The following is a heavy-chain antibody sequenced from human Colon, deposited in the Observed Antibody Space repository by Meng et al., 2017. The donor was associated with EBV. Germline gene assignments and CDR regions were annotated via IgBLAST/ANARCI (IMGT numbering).Heavy chain of an antibody. V-gene: IGHV4-30-2*01. CDR2: IYHGGTT. Sequence: QPLLQASDSGLVQPSQSLSLTCAVSGDSISSGDYSWSWIRQPPGQGLEWIGYIYHGGTTYNTSLKSRVTISVDNSKNQFSLRLTSVTAADTAVYHCARGPYCGGDCYWFDPWGQGTLVTVSS. J-gene: IGHJ5*02. CDR1: GDSISSGDYS. D-gene: IGHD2-21*02. CDR3: ARGPYCGGDCYWFDP.